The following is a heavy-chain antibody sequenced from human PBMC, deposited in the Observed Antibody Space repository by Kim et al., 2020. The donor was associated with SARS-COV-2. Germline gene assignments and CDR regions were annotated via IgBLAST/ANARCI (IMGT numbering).Heavy chain of an antibody. D-gene: IGHD4-4*01. CDR2: ISAYNGNT. Sequence: ASVKVSCKASGYTFTSYGISWVRQAPGQGLEWMGWISAYNGNTNYAQKLQGRVTMTTDTSTSTAYMELRSLRSDDTAVYYCARDDSRDYSNYSPDYWDQGTLVTVSS. CDR3: ARDDSRDYSNYSPDY. J-gene: IGHJ4*02. CDR1: GYTFTSYG. V-gene: IGHV1-18*04.